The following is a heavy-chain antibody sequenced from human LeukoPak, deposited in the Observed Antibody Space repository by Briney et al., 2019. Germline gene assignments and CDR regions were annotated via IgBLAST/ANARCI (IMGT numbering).Heavy chain of an antibody. CDR1: GFTFSSYA. J-gene: IGHJ3*02. CDR2: ISGSGGST. V-gene: IGHV3-23*01. Sequence: GGSLRLSCAASGFTFSSYAMSWVRQAPGKGLEWVSIISGSGGSTNYVDSVKGRFTISRDNSKNTLYLQMNSLRAEDTAVYYCARDWYDNSDAFDIWGQGTMVTVSS. CDR3: ARDWYDNSDAFDI. D-gene: IGHD3-9*01.